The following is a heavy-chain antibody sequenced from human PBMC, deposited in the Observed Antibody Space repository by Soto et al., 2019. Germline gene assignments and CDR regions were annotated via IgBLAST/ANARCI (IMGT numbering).Heavy chain of an antibody. CDR2: IYYSGST. Sequence: RSLTFTVSGXSISSSSYYWGWIRQPPGRGLEWIGSIYYSGSTYYNPSLKSRVTISVDTSKNQFSLKLSSVTAADTAVYYCARHAYCGGDCYSAGRWFDPWGQGTLVTVS. CDR3: ARHAYCGGDCYSAGRWFDP. V-gene: IGHV4-39*01. CDR1: GXSISSSSYY. J-gene: IGHJ5*02. D-gene: IGHD2-21*02.